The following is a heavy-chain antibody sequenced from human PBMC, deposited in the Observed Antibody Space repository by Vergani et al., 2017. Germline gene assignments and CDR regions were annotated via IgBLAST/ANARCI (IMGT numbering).Heavy chain of an antibody. CDR2: IRNKANDYTT. CDR1: GFTFIMHA. D-gene: IGHD3-10*01. CDR3: VRDQVTMLRGSDALDI. Sequence: EVQLLESGGDLVQPGGSLRLSCAASGFTFIMHAMSWVRQAPGKGLEWVGRIRNKANDYTTQYAASVKGRFTISRDDSKSIAYLQMNNLQTEDTAMYYCVRDQVTMLRGSDALDIWGQGTMVTVSS. V-gene: IGHV3-49*04. J-gene: IGHJ3*02.